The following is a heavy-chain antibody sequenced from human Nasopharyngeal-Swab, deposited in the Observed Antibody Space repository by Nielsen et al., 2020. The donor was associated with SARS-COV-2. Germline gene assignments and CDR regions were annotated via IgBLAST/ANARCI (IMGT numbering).Heavy chain of an antibody. D-gene: IGHD6-19*01. CDR1: GGSISSYY. CDR3: ARDQAVAGTFLFDY. CDR2: IYYSVST. Sequence: SETLSLTCTVSGGSISSYYWSWIRQPPGKGLEWIGYIYYSVSTNYNPSLKSRVTISVDTSKNQFSLKLSSVTAADTAVYYCARDQAVAGTFLFDYWGQGTLVTVSS. V-gene: IGHV4-59*01. J-gene: IGHJ4*02.